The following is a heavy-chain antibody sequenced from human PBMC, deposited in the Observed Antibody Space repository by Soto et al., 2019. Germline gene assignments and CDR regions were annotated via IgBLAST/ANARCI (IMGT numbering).Heavy chain of an antibody. CDR1: GDSITNNNYY. CDR2: FHHSGGT. Sequence: QVQLQESGPGLVKPSETLSLTCTVSGDSITNNNYYWGWIRQSPGKGLEWMGSFHHSGGTYNNPSLKRRITMSADSSKNQLSLSLTSVTAADTAVYYCARQNRQLWPNFDFWGQGTLVAVSS. CDR3: ARQNRQLWPNFDF. V-gene: IGHV4-39*01. D-gene: IGHD1-1*01. J-gene: IGHJ4*02.